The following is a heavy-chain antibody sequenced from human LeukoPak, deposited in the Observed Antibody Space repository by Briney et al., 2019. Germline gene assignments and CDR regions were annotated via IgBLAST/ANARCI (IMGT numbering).Heavy chain of an antibody. CDR3: ARLGLPDY. CDR2: IKQDGSQK. V-gene: IGHV3-7*03. CDR1: GFTFSGYW. J-gene: IGHJ4*02. Sequence: GGSLRLSCAASGFTFSGYWMSWVRQAPGKGLDWVANIKQDGSQKYYVDPVKGRFTISRDNAKNSLYLQMNSLRVEDTAVYYCARLGLPDYWGQGTLVTVSS. D-gene: IGHD2-21*01.